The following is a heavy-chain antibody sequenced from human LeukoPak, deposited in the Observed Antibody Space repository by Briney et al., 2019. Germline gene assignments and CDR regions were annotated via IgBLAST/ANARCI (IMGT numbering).Heavy chain of an antibody. Sequence: GASVKVSCKVSGYTLTELSMHWVRQAPGKGLEWMGGFDPEDGETIYAQKFQGRVTMTEDTSTDTAYMELSSLRSEDTAVYYCARGRCSSTSCYYYYYYYMDVWGKGTTVTVSS. CDR2: FDPEDGET. D-gene: IGHD2-2*01. V-gene: IGHV1-24*01. CDR1: GYTLTELS. J-gene: IGHJ6*03. CDR3: ARGRCSSTSCYYYYYYYMDV.